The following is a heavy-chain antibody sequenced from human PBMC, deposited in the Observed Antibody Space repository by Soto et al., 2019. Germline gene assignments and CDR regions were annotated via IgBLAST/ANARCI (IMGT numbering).Heavy chain of an antibody. V-gene: IGHV4-59*01. J-gene: IGHJ6*02. D-gene: IGHD6-19*01. CDR2: IYYSGST. Sequence: TCTVSGGSISSYYWSWIRQPPGKGLEWIGYIYYSGSTNYNPSLKSRVTISVDTSKNQFSLKLSSVTAADTAVYYCARDTGIAVAGIGMDVWGQGTTVTVSS. CDR3: ARDTGIAVAGIGMDV. CDR1: GGSISSYY.